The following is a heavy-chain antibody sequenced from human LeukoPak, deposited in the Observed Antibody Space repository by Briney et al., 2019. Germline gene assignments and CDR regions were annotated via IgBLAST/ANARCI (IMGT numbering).Heavy chain of an antibody. CDR3: ARGIAARKFDY. CDR2: IKQDGSEK. J-gene: IGHJ4*02. Sequence: GGSLRLSCAASGFTLSSYWMSRVRQAPGKGLEWVANIKQDGSEKYYVDSVKGRFTISRDNAKNSLYLQMNSLRAEDTAVYYCARGIAARKFDYWGQGTLVTVSS. V-gene: IGHV3-7*04. CDR1: GFTLSSYW. D-gene: IGHD6-6*01.